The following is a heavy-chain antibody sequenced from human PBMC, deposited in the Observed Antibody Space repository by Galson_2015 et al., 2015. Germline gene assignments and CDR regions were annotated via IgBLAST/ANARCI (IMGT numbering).Heavy chain of an antibody. CDR1: GFTFSSYG. V-gene: IGHV3-30*18. Sequence: SLRLSCAASGFTFSSYGMHWVRQAPGKGLEWVAVISYDGSNKYYADSVKGRFTISRDNSKNTLYLQMNSLRAEDTAVYYCAKLRVRGAYREDFGYWGQGTLVTVSS. D-gene: IGHD3-10*01. CDR2: ISYDGSNK. J-gene: IGHJ4*02. CDR3: AKLRVRGAYREDFGY.